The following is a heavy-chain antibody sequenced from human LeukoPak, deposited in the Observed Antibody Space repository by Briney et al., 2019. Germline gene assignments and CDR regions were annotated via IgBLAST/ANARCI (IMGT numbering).Heavy chain of an antibody. D-gene: IGHD3-22*01. Sequence: PSETLSLTCAVYGGSFSGYYWSWIRQPPGKGLEWIGEINHSGSTNYNPSLKSRVTISVDTSKNQFSLKLSSVTAADTAVYYCARSPGDSSGYYFYFDYWGREPWSPSPQ. CDR2: INHSGST. CDR1: GGSFSGYY. V-gene: IGHV4-34*01. CDR3: ARSPGDSSGYYFYFDY. J-gene: IGHJ4*02.